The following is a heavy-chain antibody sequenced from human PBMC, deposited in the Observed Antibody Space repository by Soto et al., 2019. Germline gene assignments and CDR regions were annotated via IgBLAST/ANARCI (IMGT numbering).Heavy chain of an antibody. CDR3: ARGASDFWGGYPEIPLFDS. CDR2: ISHDEGNK. J-gene: IGHJ4*02. V-gene: IGHV3-30-3*01. Sequence: GGSLRLSCAASEFTFSTYPMHWVRQAPGKGLEWVAVISHDEGNKYYGDSMKGRFTISRDNSKNTLYLQMNSLRGDDTAVYYCARGASDFWGGYPEIPLFDSWGQGTLVTVSS. D-gene: IGHD3-3*01. CDR1: EFTFSTYP.